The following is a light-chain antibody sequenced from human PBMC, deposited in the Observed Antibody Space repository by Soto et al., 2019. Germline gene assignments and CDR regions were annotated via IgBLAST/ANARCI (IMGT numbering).Light chain of an antibody. V-gene: IGKV3D-15*01. CDR3: QQYNNWPAIT. CDR2: GAS. CDR1: QSVSSN. J-gene: IGKJ5*01. Sequence: EIVMTQSPATLSVSPGERATLSCSASQSVSSNLAWYQQKPGQAPRLLMYGASTRVTGIPPRFSGSGSGTEFTLTISSLQSEDFAVYYCQQYNNWPAITFGQGTRLEIK.